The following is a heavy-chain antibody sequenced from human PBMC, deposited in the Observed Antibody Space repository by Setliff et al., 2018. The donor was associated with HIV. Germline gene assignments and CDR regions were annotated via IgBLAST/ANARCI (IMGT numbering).Heavy chain of an antibody. J-gene: IGHJ6*03. CDR3: AKAFGYCSGGSCPVLMDV. CDR1: GFTFSGYG. Sequence: GGSLRLSCAASGFTFSGYGMYWVRQAPGKGLEWVAFIRYDGDNNYYADSVKGRFTISRDNSKNTLYLQMNSLRAKDAAVYYFAKAFGYCSGGSCPVLMDVWGKGTTVTVSS. V-gene: IGHV3-30*02. D-gene: IGHD2-15*01. CDR2: IRYDGDNN.